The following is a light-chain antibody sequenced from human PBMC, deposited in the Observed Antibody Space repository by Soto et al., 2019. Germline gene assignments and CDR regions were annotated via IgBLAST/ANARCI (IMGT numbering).Light chain of an antibody. J-gene: IGLJ1*01. CDR1: SGDIGSYNR. CDR2: EVT. V-gene: IGLV2-14*01. CDR3: SSYTNISRRACV. Sequence: QSALTQPASVSGSPGQSITISCTGTSGDIGSYNRVSWYQQHPGKAPKLIIYEVTDRPSGVSNRFSGSKSGNTASLTISGLQAEDEAEYYCSSYTNISRRACVFGTGTKLTVL.